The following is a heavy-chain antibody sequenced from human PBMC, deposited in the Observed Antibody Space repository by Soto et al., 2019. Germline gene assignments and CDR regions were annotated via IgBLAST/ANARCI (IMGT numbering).Heavy chain of an antibody. J-gene: IGHJ4*02. CDR2: IWYDGSNK. Sequence: QVQLVESGGGVVQPGRSLRLSCAASVFTFSSYGMHWVRQAPGKGLEWGAVIWYDGSNKYYADSVKGRFTISRDNSKNTLYLQMNSLRAEGTAVYYCARRGSSWYGGYFDYWGQGTLVTVSS. CDR1: VFTFSSYG. CDR3: ARRGSSWYGGYFDY. D-gene: IGHD6-13*01. V-gene: IGHV3-33*01.